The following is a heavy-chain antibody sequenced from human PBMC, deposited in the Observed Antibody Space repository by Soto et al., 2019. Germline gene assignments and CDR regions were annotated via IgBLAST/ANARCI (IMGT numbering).Heavy chain of an antibody. V-gene: IGHV1-69*06. J-gene: IGHJ4*02. D-gene: IGHD3-9*01. CDR2: IIPIFGTA. Sequence: GASVKVSCKASGGTFISYAISWVRQAPGQGLEWMGGIIPIFGTANYAQKFQGRVTITADKSTSTAYMELSSLRSEDTAVYYCARIVDDILTGSYSPPDDYWGQGIPVTGPS. CDR1: GGTFISYA. CDR3: ARIVDDILTGSYSPPDDY.